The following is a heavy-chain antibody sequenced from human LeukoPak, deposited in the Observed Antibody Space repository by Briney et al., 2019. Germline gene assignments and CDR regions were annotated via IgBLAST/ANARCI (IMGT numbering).Heavy chain of an antibody. CDR3: ARDLLGGMDY. J-gene: IGHJ4*02. Sequence: SETLSLTCAVYGGSFSGYYWSWIRQPPGKGLEWIGEINHSGSTNYNPPLKSRVTISVDTSKNQFSLKLSSVTAADTAVYYCARDLLGGMDYWGQGTLVTVSS. D-gene: IGHD1-14*01. V-gene: IGHV4-34*01. CDR1: GGSFSGYY. CDR2: INHSGST.